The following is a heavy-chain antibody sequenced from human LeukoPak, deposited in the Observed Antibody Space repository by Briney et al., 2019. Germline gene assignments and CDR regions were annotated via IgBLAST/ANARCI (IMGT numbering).Heavy chain of an antibody. CDR2: IYSGGRT. V-gene: IGHV3-53*01. Sequence: GGSLRLSCAASGFTVSGNYMSWVRQARGKGLEWVSVIYSGGRTYYADSVKGRFTISRDNSKNTLYLQMNSLRAEDTAVYYCARDRKGLDAFDIWGQGTMVTVSS. CDR1: GFTVSGNY. J-gene: IGHJ3*02. CDR3: ARDRKGLDAFDI.